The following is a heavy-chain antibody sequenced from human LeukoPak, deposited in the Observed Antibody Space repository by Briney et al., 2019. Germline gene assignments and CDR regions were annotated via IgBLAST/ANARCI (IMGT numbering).Heavy chain of an antibody. CDR1: GYTFTSYY. J-gene: IGHJ4*02. V-gene: IGHV1-46*01. CDR2: INPSGGST. D-gene: IGHD5-12*01. Sequence: VASVKVSCKASGYTFTSYYMHWVRQAPGQGLEWMGIINPSGGSTSYAQKFQGRVTMTRDMSTSTVYMELSSLRSEVTAVYYCARDVDIVATMSRYYFDYWGQGTLVTVSS. CDR3: ARDVDIVATMSRYYFDY.